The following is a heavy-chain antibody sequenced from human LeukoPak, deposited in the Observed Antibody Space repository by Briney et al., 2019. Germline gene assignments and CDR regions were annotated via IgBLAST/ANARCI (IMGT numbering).Heavy chain of an antibody. CDR3: ARGSGLLWFGESAGY. CDR2: ISYDGSNK. CDR1: GFTFSSYA. D-gene: IGHD3-10*01. Sequence: GGSLRLSCAASGFTFSSYAMHWVRQAPGKGLEWVAVISYDGSNKYYADSVKGRFTISRDNSKNTLYLQMNSLRAEDTAVYYCARGSGLLWFGESAGYWGQGTLVTVSS. J-gene: IGHJ4*02. V-gene: IGHV3-30-3*01.